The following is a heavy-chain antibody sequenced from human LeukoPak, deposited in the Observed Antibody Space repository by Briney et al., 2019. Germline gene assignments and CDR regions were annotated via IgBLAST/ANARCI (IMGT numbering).Heavy chain of an antibody. J-gene: IGHJ4*02. CDR3: ARVGDGFSLYYFDY. D-gene: IGHD3-10*01. Sequence: SETLSLTCTVSGGSISSYYWSWIRQPAGKGLEWVGRIYTDGSTYYNPSLMSRLTTSVDTSKNQFSLNLSSVTAADTAVYYCARVGDGFSLYYFDYWGQGTLVTVSS. CDR1: GGSISSYY. CDR2: IYTDGST. V-gene: IGHV4-4*07.